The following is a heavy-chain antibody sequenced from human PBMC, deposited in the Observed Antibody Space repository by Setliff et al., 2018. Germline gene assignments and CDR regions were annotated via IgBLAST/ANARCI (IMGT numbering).Heavy chain of an antibody. CDR2: VSTYNGDT. D-gene: IGHD3-22*01. Sequence: ASVQVSCKATGYTLSRHYMHWVRQAPGQGLEWMGWVSTYNGDTNYAQKFRGRVTMTTDTSTSTAYMELRSLRSDDTAVYYCARINFYVSSGYYYAPDYWGQGTLVTVSS. CDR1: GYTLSRHY. V-gene: IGHV1-18*04. CDR3: ARINFYVSSGYYYAPDY. J-gene: IGHJ4*02.